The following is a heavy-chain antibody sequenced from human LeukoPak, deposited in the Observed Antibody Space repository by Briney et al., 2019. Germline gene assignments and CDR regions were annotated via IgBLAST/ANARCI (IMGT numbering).Heavy chain of an antibody. Sequence: GGSLRLSCAASGFTFNTYAIHWVRQAPGKGLEWVAVISYDGSIKYYADSVKGRFAISRDNSKNTLALQMNSLRAEDTAIYYCARDRILGDVFEFDSWGQGTLVTVSS. J-gene: IGHJ4*02. D-gene: IGHD1-26*01. V-gene: IGHV3-30*09. CDR3: ARDRILGDVFEFDS. CDR2: ISYDGSIK. CDR1: GFTFNTYA.